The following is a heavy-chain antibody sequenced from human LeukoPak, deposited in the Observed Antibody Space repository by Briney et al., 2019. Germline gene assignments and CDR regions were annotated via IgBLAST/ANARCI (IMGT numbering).Heavy chain of an antibody. V-gene: IGHV3-53*01. CDR2: IHSGGTT. Sequence: GGSLRLSCAASGLIVSDNYMSWVRQAPGKGLEWVSVIHSGGTTYYADSVKGRFTISGDNSKNTVYLQMNSLRVEDTATYYCARDPGYGDPRDYWGQGTLVTVST. CDR3: ARDPGYGDPRDY. CDR1: GLIVSDNY. J-gene: IGHJ4*02. D-gene: IGHD4-17*01.